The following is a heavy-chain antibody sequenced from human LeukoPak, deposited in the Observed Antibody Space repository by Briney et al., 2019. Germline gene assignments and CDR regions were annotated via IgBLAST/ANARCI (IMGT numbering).Heavy chain of an antibody. CDR2: ISAYNGNT. Sequence: GASAKVSCKASGYTFTSYGISWVRQAPGQGLEWMGWISAYNGNTNYAQKLQGRVTMTTDTSTSTAYMELRSLRSDDTAVYYCARLAAAGTGRNWFDPWGQGTLVTVSS. CDR3: ARLAAAGTGRNWFDP. CDR1: GYTFTSYG. V-gene: IGHV1-18*01. J-gene: IGHJ5*02. D-gene: IGHD6-13*01.